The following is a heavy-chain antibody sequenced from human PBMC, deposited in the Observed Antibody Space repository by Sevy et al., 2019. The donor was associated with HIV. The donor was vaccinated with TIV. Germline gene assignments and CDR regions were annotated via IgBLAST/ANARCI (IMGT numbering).Heavy chain of an antibody. D-gene: IGHD6-19*01. Sequence: GGSLRLSCAASGFTFGAHGMHWVRQAPGKGLEWVAVISYDGNTKYYGDSVKGRFTISRDNSKNALYLQVNSLRPEDTAVYHCARDAGYSNGWYPGYWGQGTLVTVSS. CDR2: ISYDGNTK. CDR1: GFTFGAHG. J-gene: IGHJ4*02. V-gene: IGHV3-30*03. CDR3: ARDAGYSNGWYPGY.